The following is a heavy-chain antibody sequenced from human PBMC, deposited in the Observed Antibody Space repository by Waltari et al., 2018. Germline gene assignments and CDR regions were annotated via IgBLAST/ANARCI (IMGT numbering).Heavy chain of an antibody. CDR1: GASVRRGDFC. V-gene: IGHV4-30-4*08. J-gene: IGHJ4*02. Sequence: QVQLQESGPGLVKPSQTLALTCAVSGASVRRGDFCWGWIRQPPGKGLEWIGYICYSGSTYYNPSLKSRLSMSVDTSKNQFSLNLNSVTAADTAMYYCARAVSIDRIVVVTHFDYWGQGTLVTVSS. CDR2: ICYSGST. CDR3: ARAVSIDRIVVVTHFDY. D-gene: IGHD3-22*01.